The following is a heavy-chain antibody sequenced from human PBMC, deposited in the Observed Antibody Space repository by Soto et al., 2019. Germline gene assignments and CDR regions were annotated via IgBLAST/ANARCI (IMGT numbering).Heavy chain of an antibody. D-gene: IGHD6-25*01. CDR2: IYYTGRT. J-gene: IGHJ6*02. CDR1: GGSISSGGYY. Sequence: SETLSLTCTVSGGSISSGGYYWSWIRQHPGKGLEWIGNIYYTGRTYYNPSLKSRVTISVDTSNNQFSLRLNSVTAADTAVYYCATRRRYSSGWYYYGMDVWGQGTTVTVSS. CDR3: ATRRRYSSGWYYYGMDV. V-gene: IGHV4-39*01.